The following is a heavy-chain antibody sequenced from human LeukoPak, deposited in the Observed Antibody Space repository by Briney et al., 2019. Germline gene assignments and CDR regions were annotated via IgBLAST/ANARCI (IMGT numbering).Heavy chain of an antibody. Sequence: AGSLRLSCAASGFTFSDYYMSWIRHAQGEGLEWVSYISSRSSYTIHADSVNGRISTSRNNAKNLLYLQMTRLRAEDTAVYYGARDPGSWYPDYWGQGTLVTVSS. D-gene: IGHD6-13*01. CDR2: ISSRSSYT. J-gene: IGHJ4*02. CDR3: ARDPGSWYPDY. CDR1: GFTFSDYY. V-gene: IGHV3-11*06.